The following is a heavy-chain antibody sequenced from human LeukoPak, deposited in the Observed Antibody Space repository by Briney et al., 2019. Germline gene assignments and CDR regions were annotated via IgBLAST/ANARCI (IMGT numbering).Heavy chain of an antibody. D-gene: IGHD3-3*01. CDR3: GRGGWEYYDFWSGYYTGPYYFDY. CDR1: GYTFTGYY. CDR2: INPNSGGT. Sequence: ASVKVSCKASGYTFTGYYMHWVRQAPGQGLEWMGWINPNSGGTNYAQKFQGRVTMTRDTSISTAYMELSRLRSDDTAVYYCGRGGWEYYDFWSGYYTGPYYFDYWGQGTLVTVSS. J-gene: IGHJ4*02. V-gene: IGHV1-2*02.